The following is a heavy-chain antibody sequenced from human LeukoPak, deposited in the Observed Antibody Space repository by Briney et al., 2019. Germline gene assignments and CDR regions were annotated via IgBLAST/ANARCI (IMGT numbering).Heavy chain of an antibody. J-gene: IGHJ4*02. D-gene: IGHD2-2*02. Sequence: GGSLRLSCAASGFTFSSYWMSWVRQAPGKGLEWVANIKQDGSEKYYVDSVKGRFTISRDNAKNSLYLQMNSLRAEDTAVYYCARGMLGYCSSTSCYTDFDYWGQGTLVTVSS. CDR2: IKQDGSEK. V-gene: IGHV3-7*01. CDR1: GFTFSSYW. CDR3: ARGMLGYCSSTSCYTDFDY.